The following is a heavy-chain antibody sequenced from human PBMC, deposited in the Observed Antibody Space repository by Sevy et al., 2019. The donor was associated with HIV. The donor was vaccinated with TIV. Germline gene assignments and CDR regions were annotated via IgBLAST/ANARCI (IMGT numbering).Heavy chain of an antibody. Sequence: GGSLRLSCAASGFTFTSHYMHWVRQPPGKGLVWVSHIKTDGKIISYADSVTGRFTTSTDNAKKTLYLQMNSMRAEDTAVYYCARGSRGTFGSWGQGTLVTVSS. D-gene: IGHD1-26*01. CDR2: IKTDGKII. CDR3: ARGSRGTFGS. V-gene: IGHV3-74*01. CDR1: GFTFTSHY. J-gene: IGHJ4*02.